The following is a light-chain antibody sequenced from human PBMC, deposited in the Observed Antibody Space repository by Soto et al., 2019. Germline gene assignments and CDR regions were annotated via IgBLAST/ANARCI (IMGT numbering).Light chain of an antibody. CDR1: SSDVGIYNY. Sequence: QSALTQPASVSGSPGQSIAISCTGSSSDVGIYNYVSWYQQHPGKVPKLIIYNNDQRPSGVPDRFSGSKSGTSASLAISGLRSEDEADYYCGAWDDSLSGSWEFGGGTKLTVL. CDR3: GAWDDSLSGSWE. CDR2: NND. V-gene: IGLV1-47*02. J-gene: IGLJ3*02.